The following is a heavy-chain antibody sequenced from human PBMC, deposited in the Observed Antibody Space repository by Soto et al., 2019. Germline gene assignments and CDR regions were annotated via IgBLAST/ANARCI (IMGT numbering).Heavy chain of an antibody. J-gene: IGHJ4*02. CDR1: GFTFSHSV. CDR3: VKDGLSDPPSAIDY. V-gene: IGHV3-23*01. CDR2: LGGSGRKT. D-gene: IGHD6-13*01. Sequence: PGGSLRRSCAASGFTFSHSVMSWVRQAPGKGLEWVAGLGGSGRKTYYAGSVNGRFTISRDNSKNTLFLQMNSLRAADTAIYYCVKDGLSDPPSAIDYWGQGTLVTVSS.